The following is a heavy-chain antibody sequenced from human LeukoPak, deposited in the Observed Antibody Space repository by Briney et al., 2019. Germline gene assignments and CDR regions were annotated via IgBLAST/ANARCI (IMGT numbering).Heavy chain of an antibody. D-gene: IGHD3-10*01. CDR1: GFTFSSYG. CDR3: AKEMGSRSSLFYFDY. J-gene: IGHJ4*02. Sequence: GGSLRLSCAASGFTFSSYGMHWVRQAPGKGLEWVSAISNDGSNKYYAESVNGRFTISRDNSKNTLYLLVNTLRGDDTAVYYCAKEMGSRSSLFYFDYWGQGTLLTVSS. V-gene: IGHV3-30*18. CDR2: ISNDGSNK.